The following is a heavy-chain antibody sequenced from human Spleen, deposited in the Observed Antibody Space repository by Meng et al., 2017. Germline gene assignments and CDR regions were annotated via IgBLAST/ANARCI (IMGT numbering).Heavy chain of an antibody. Sequence: ASVKVSCKHSGYTFTAYWLHWVRQAPGQGLEWMGRIDPGTGGTQYAQNFQGRVTMTRDTSISTTYMELSRLRSDDTAVYYCVRDEEISAAGKLFGDYWGQGTLVTVSS. CDR2: IDPGTGGT. V-gene: IGHV1-2*06. CDR1: GYTFTAYW. J-gene: IGHJ4*02. CDR3: VRDEEISAAGKLFGDY. D-gene: IGHD6-13*01.